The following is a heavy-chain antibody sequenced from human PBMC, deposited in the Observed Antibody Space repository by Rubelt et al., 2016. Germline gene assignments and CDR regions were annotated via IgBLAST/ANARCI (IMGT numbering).Heavy chain of an antibody. J-gene: IGHJ4*02. D-gene: IGHD3-10*01. V-gene: IGHV4-34*01. CDR2: INHSGST. Sequence: QVQLQQWGAGLLKPSETLSLTCAVYGGSFSGYYWSWIRQPPGKGLEWIGEINHSGSTNYNQSRKSRVTISVDTSKNQCSLKLSSVTAADTAVYYCASRGRYYGSGSYPPRTGIVDYWGQGTLVTVSS. CDR3: ASRGRYYGSGSYPPRTGIVDY. CDR1: GGSFSGYY.